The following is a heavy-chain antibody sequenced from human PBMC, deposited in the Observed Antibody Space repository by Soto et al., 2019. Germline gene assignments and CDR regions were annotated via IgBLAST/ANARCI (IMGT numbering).Heavy chain of an antibody. CDR1: GYTFTGYY. Sequence: GASVKVSCQASGYTFTGYYMHWVRQAPGQGLEWMGWINPNSGGTNYAQKFQGWVTMTRDTSISTAYMELSRLRSDDTAVYYCARDQSYYGSGRNFDYWGQGTLVTVSS. J-gene: IGHJ4*02. D-gene: IGHD3-10*01. CDR2: INPNSGGT. CDR3: ARDQSYYGSGRNFDY. V-gene: IGHV1-2*04.